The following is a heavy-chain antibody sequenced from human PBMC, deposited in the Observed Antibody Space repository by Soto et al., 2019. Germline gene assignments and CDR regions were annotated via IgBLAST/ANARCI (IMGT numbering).Heavy chain of an antibody. CDR3: ATHWTGVPRYYYGMDV. D-gene: IGHD2-8*02. V-gene: IGHV1-69*12. J-gene: IGHJ6*02. CDR1: GGTFSSYA. CDR2: IIPIFGTA. Sequence: QVPLVQSGAEVKQPASSVKVSCKASGGTFSSYAISWVRQAPGQGLEWMGGIIPIFGTADYAQKFQGRVTITADESTSTAYMELSSLRSEETAVYYCATHWTGVPRYYYGMDVWGQGTTVTVSS.